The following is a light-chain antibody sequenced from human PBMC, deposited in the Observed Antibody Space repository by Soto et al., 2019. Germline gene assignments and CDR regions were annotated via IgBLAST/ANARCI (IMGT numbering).Light chain of an antibody. J-gene: IGLJ1*01. CDR3: ISYTSDDVRYV. CDR2: EVS. Sequence: QSVLIQPASVSGTPGQSITISCTGSNSDVGLYDFVSWYQHHPGRAPKLIVSEVSHRPSGISNRFSGSKSGNTASLTISGLQSEDEADYYCISYTSDDVRYVFGTGTKVTVL. V-gene: IGLV2-14*01. CDR1: NSDVGLYDF.